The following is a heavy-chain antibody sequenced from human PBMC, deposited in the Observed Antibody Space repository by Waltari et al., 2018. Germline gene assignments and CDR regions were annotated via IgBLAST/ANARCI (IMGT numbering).Heavy chain of an antibody. CDR2: KNPDGSQK. Sequence: EVQLVESGGGLVQPGGSLRLSCAASGFTFNTYWMKWIRQAPGEWLEWVANKNPDGSQKFYVDSVKGRFTVSRGNAQNSLYLQMNNLRAEDTAVYYSTTLARGESGDYWGQGTLVTVSS. CDR1: GFTFNTYW. J-gene: IGHJ4*02. CDR3: TTLARGESGDY. D-gene: IGHD3-10*01. V-gene: IGHV3-7*01.